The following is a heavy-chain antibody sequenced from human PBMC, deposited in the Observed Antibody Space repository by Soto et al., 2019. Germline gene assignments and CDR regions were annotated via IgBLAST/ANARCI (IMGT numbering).Heavy chain of an antibody. CDR2: IWYDGSNK. CDR1: GFTFSSYG. D-gene: IGHD2-15*01. CDR3: ARGGDIVVVVAATPFDY. J-gene: IGHJ4*02. V-gene: IGHV3-33*01. Sequence: QVQLVESGGGVVQPGRSLRLSCAASGFTFSSYGLHWVRQAPGRGLEWVAVIWYDGSNKYYADSVKGRFTISRDNSKNTLYLQMNSLRAEDRAVYYCARGGDIVVVVAATPFDYWGQGTLVTVSS.